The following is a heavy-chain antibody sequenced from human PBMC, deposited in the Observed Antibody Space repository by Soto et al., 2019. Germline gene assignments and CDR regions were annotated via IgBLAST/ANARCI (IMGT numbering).Heavy chain of an antibody. J-gene: IGHJ6*02. CDR2: VYYSGST. CDR1: GASISSYY. V-gene: IGHV4-59*01. CDR3: AREGLITGTTYYYYGMDV. Sequence: SETLYLTCTVSGASISSYYWSWIRQPPGKGLEWIGYVYYSGSTNYNPSLKSRVTISVDTSKNQFSLRLGSVTAADTAVYYCAREGLITGTTYYYYGMDVWGQGTTVT. D-gene: IGHD1-7*01.